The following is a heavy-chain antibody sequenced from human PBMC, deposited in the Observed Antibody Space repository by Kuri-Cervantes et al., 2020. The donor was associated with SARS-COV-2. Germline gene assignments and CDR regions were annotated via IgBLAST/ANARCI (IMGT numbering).Heavy chain of an antibody. CDR3: ARDSYSGSYTRRIDY. V-gene: IGHV3-30*02. J-gene: IGHJ4*02. CDR1: GFTFSSYG. D-gene: IGHD1-26*01. CDR2: IRYDGSNK. Sequence: GESLKISCAASGFTFSSYGMHWVRQAPGKGLEWVAFIRYDGSNKYYADSVKGRFTISRDNSKNTLYLQMNSLRAEDTAVYYCARDSYSGSYTRRIDYWGQGTLVTVSS.